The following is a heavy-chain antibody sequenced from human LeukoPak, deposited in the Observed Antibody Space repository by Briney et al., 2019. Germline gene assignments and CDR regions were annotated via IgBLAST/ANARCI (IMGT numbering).Heavy chain of an antibody. CDR3: AREESSGWYDLDY. D-gene: IGHD6-19*01. CDR2: MNPNSGNT. CDR1: GYTFTSYD. Sequence: ASVKVSCKASGYTFTSYDINWVRQATGQGLEWMGWMNPNSGNTGYAQKFQGRVTMTRDTSISTAYMELSRLRSDDTAVYYCAREESSGWYDLDYWGQGTLVTVSS. V-gene: IGHV1-8*01. J-gene: IGHJ4*02.